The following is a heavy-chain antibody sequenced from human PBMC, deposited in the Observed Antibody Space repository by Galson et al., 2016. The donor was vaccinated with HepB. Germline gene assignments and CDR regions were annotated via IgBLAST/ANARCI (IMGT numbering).Heavy chain of an antibody. D-gene: IGHD3-9*01. CDR3: ARDGATLQYFDWLGWFDP. Sequence: SVKVSCKASGYTFTKYSIHWLRQAPGQTLEWMGWINTANSKSKYSQKFQDRVTITRDTAGTVYMELRSLRDEDTAVYYCARDGATLQYFDWLGWFDPWGQGTLVTVSS. J-gene: IGHJ5*02. V-gene: IGHV1-3*04. CDR1: GYTFTKYS. CDR2: INTANSKS.